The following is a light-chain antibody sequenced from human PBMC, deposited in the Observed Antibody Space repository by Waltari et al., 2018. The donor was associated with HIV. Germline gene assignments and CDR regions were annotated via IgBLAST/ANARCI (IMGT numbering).Light chain of an antibody. CDR3: AAWDDSLNAWV. V-gene: IGLV1-44*01. CDR1: SSNIGSNI. J-gene: IGLJ3*02. CDR2: SNN. Sequence: QSVLTQPPSASGTPGQRVSISCSGSSSNIGSNIVNWYQQLPGTAPKLLIYSNNERPSGGPDRFSGSKACTSSSLAISGLQSEDEADYYCAAWDDSLNAWVFGGGTKLTVL.